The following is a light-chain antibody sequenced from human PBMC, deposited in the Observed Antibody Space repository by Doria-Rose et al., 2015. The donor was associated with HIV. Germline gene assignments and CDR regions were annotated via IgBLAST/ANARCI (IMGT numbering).Light chain of an antibody. CDR3: RQYYDTPS. J-gene: IGKJ3*01. Sequence: DIQMTQSPESLGMSLGERATLNCKSNQSLLYTSKNYLAWYQQKPGQPPNLLIYWASTRQSGVPARFSGSGSGTDFTLTISSLEAEDVAVYYCRQYYDTPSFDPGTTVDIK. CDR2: WAS. CDR1: QSLLYTSKNY. V-gene: IGKV4-1*01.